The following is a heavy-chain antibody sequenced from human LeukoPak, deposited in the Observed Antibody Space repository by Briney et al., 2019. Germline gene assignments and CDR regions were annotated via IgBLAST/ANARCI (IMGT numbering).Heavy chain of an antibody. CDR1: GYTFIDHY. D-gene: IGHD1-14*01. CDR2: INPNSGGT. J-gene: IGHJ4*02. Sequence: ASVKVSCKASGYTFIDHYMHWVRQAPGQGLEWMGWINPNSGGTEYAQQFQGRVSMTRDTSISTAYMELSRLGSDDTAVYYCARGSFIGMTPPGFDSWGQGGLVTVSS. CDR3: ARGSFIGMTPPGFDS. V-gene: IGHV1-2*02.